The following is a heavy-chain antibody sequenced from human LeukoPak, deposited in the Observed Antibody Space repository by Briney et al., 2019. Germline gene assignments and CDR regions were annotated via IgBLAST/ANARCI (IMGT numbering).Heavy chain of an antibody. V-gene: IGHV4-61*02. J-gene: IGHJ6*04. CDR1: GGSISSGSCY. CDR3: AGHSRRRITMVRGENRYYYYGMDV. D-gene: IGHD3-10*01. Sequence: PSQTLSLTCTVSGGSISSGSCYWSWIWQPAGKGLEWIGRIYTSGSTNYNPSLKSRVTISVDTSKNQFSLKLSSVTAADTAVYYCAGHSRRRITMVRGENRYYYYGMDVWGKGTTVTVSS. CDR2: IYTSGST.